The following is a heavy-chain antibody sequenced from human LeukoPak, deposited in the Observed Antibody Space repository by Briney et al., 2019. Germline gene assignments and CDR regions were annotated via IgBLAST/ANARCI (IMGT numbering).Heavy chain of an antibody. D-gene: IGHD2-2*01. CDR1: GFTFSSYA. Sequence: GGSLRLSCAASGFTFSSYAMSWVRQAPGKGLEWVSAISGSGGSTYYADSVKGRLTISRDNSKNTLYLQMNSLRAEDTAVYYCASRYCSSTSCYDYYYYYYMDVWGKGTTVTVSS. CDR3: ASRYCSSTSCYDYYYYYYMDV. CDR2: ISGSGGST. J-gene: IGHJ6*03. V-gene: IGHV3-23*01.